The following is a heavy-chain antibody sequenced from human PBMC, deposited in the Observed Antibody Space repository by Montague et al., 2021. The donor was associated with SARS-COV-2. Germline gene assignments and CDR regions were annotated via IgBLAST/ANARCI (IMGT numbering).Heavy chain of an antibody. CDR1: GYNFTRYW. CDR3: ARQPSNWYDP. CDR2: INPGDSDT. Sequence: QSGAEVKLPGESLKISCKTSGYNFTRYWIGWVRQMPGKGLEWMGIINPGDSDTKYSPSFQGQVTISADKSIGTAYLQWSSLKTSDTAMYYCARQPSNWYDPWGQGTLLTVSS. J-gene: IGHJ5*02. V-gene: IGHV5-51*01.